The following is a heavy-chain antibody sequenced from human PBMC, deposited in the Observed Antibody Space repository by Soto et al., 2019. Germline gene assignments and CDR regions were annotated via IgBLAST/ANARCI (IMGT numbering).Heavy chain of an antibody. D-gene: IGHD4-17*01. CDR3: ARSSQSTVTNFDY. J-gene: IGHJ4*02. V-gene: IGHV4-31*03. Sequence: SETLSLTCTVSGGSISSGGYYWRWIRQHPGKGLEWIGYIYYSGSTYYNPSLKSRVTISVDTSKNQFSLKLSSVTAADTAVYYCARSSQSTVTNFDYWGQGTLVT. CDR1: GGSISSGGYY. CDR2: IYYSGST.